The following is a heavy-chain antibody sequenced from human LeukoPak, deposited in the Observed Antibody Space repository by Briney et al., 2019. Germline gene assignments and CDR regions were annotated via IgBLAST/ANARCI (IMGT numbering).Heavy chain of an antibody. CDR1: GYSFTNYW. J-gene: IGHJ4*02. CDR3: ARHEEQQLADY. V-gene: IGHV5-51*01. CDR2: IYPGDSDT. Sequence: GESLKISCKSSGYSFTNYWIGRVRQMPGKGLEWMGIIYPGDSDTRYSPSFQGQVTISVDKSISTAYLQWSSLKASDTAMYYCARHEEQQLADYWGQGTLVTVSS. D-gene: IGHD6-13*01.